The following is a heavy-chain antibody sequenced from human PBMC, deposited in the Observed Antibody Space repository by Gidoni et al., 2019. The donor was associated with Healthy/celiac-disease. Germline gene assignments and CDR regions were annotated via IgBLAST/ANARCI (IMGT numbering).Heavy chain of an antibody. CDR1: GFTFSSYG. CDR2: ISYDGSNK. J-gene: IGHJ4*02. CDR3: ARADLSAAGLDY. Sequence: QVQLVESGGGVVQPWRSLRLSCAASGFTFSSYGMHWVRQAPGKGLEWVAVISYDGSNKYYADSVKGRFTISRDNSKNTLYLQMNSLRAEDTAVYYCARADLSAAGLDYWGQGTLVTVSS. D-gene: IGHD6-13*01. V-gene: IGHV3-30*03.